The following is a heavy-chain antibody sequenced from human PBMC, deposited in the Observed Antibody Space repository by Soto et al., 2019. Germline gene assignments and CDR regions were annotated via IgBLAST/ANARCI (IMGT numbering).Heavy chain of an antibody. Sequence: EVQLVESGGGLVQPGRSLRLSCAASGFTFDDYAMHWVRQGPGKGLEWVSSISWNSGNLGYADSVKGRFTISRDNAKNSLYPPMNRPGGEGTALYFFSKGASTTVFAFNDYWGQGTLVTVSS. CDR1: GFTFDDYA. CDR3: SKGASTTVFAFNDY. D-gene: IGHD4-17*01. CDR2: ISWNSGNL. V-gene: IGHV3-9*01. J-gene: IGHJ4*02.